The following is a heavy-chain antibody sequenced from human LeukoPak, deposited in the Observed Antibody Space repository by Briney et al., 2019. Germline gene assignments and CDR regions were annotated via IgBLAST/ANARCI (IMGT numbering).Heavy chain of an antibody. CDR2: INHSGST. CDR3: ARSITMPLY. CDR1: GGSFSGYY. J-gene: IGHJ4*02. Sequence: SETLSLTCAVYGGSFSGYYWSWIRQPPGKGLGWIGEINHSGSTNYNPSLKSRVTISVDTSKKQFSLRLSSVTAADTAVYYCARSITMPLYWGQGTLVTVSS. V-gene: IGHV4-34*01. D-gene: IGHD3-10*01.